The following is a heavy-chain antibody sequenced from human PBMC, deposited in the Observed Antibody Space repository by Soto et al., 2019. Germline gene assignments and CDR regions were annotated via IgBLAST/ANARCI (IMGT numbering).Heavy chain of an antibody. D-gene: IGHD1-26*01. CDR2: TYYTGST. V-gene: IGHV4-31*03. Sequence: PSETLSLTCTVSGGSITSGGYYWSWIRQHPGKGLEWIGYTYYTGSTDYNPSLKSRLTISLDTSKNQVSLKLSSVTAADTAVYYCARDPGSGSYYSDLWGQGTLVTVSS. CDR1: GGSITSGGYY. CDR3: ARDPGSGSYYSDL. J-gene: IGHJ4*02.